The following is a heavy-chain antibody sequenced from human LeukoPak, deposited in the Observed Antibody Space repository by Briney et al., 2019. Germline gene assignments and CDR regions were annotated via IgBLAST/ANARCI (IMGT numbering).Heavy chain of an antibody. D-gene: IGHD2-2*01. CDR2: ISAYNGNT. CDR1: GYTFTSYG. V-gene: IGHV1-18*04. CDR3: ARDPPDLGYCSSTSCYGWVY. Sequence: ASVKVPCKASGYTFTSYGISWVRQAPGQGLEWMGWISAYNGNTNYAQKLQGRVTMTTDTSTSTAYMELRSLRSDDTAVYYCARDPPDLGYCSSTSCYGWVYWGQGTLVTVSS. J-gene: IGHJ4*02.